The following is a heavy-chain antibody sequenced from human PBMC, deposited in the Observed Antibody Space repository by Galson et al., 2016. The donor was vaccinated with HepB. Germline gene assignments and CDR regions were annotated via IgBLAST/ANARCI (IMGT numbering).Heavy chain of an antibody. V-gene: IGHV3-30-3*01. J-gene: IGHJ5*02. CDR3: ARGGVRFCSVTRCYAGTVWFDP. CDR2: ISYDGNNK. CDR1: GFTFSSYA. Sequence: SLRLSCAASGFTFSSYAMHWVRQAPGKGLEWVAVISYDGNNKYYGDSVKGRFTISRDNSRSTLSLQMNTLRPEDTAVYYCARGGVRFCSVTRCYAGTVWFDPRGQGTQVTVSS. D-gene: IGHD2-2*01.